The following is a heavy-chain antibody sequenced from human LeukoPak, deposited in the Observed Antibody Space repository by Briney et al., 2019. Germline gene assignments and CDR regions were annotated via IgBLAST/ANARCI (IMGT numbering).Heavy chain of an antibody. CDR2: ISGSGGST. D-gene: IGHD1-26*01. V-gene: IGHV3-23*01. CDR1: GFTFSSYA. Sequence: PGGSLRLSCAASGFTFSSYAMSWVRQAPGKGLEWVSAISGSGGSTYYADSVKGRFTISRDNSKNTLYLQMNSLRAEDTAVYYCAKEREQTKRYYYYYYYMDVWGKGTTVTVSS. CDR3: AKEREQTKRYYYYYYYMDV. J-gene: IGHJ6*03.